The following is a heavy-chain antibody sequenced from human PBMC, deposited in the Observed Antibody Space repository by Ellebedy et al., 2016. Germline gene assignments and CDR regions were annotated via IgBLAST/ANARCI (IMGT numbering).Heavy chain of an antibody. CDR1: GGSFSSYY. D-gene: IGHD3-22*01. CDR2: IYYSGST. Sequence: SETLSLTCAVYGGSFSSYYWGWIRQPPGKGLEWIGTIYYSGSTYHNPSLKSRVTISVDTSKNQFSLKLSSVTAADTAVYYCARGLRYYDSSGYYYVNWGQGTLVTVSS. CDR3: ARGLRYYDSSGYYYVN. V-gene: IGHV4-34*01. J-gene: IGHJ4*02.